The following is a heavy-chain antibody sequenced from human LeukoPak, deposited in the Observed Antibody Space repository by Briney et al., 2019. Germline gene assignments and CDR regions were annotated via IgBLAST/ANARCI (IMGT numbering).Heavy chain of an antibody. J-gene: IGHJ3*02. CDR3: VSPTFANDFDI. D-gene: IGHD2/OR15-2a*01. CDR2: IIPNFGTA. Sequence: ASVKVSCKASGCTFTSYAINWVRQAPGQGLEWMGRIIPNFGTANYAQKFHGRVTINTDESTSTAYMVLSSLRSEDTAVDYCVSPTFANDFDIWGQGTMVTVSS. V-gene: IGHV1-69*05. CDR1: GCTFTSYA.